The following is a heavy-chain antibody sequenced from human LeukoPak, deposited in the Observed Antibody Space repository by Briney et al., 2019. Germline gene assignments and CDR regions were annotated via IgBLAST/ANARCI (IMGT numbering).Heavy chain of an antibody. CDR2: INPNSGGT. CDR1: GYTFTGYY. V-gene: IGHV1-2*04. CDR3: ARSLPYSSSWYVNWFDP. D-gene: IGHD6-13*01. J-gene: IGHJ5*02. Sequence: ASVKVSCKASGYTFTGYYMHWVRQAPGQGLEWMGWINPNSGGTNYAQKFQGWVTMTRDTSISTAYMELSRLRSDDTAVYYCARSLPYSSSWYVNWFDPWGQGTLVTVSS.